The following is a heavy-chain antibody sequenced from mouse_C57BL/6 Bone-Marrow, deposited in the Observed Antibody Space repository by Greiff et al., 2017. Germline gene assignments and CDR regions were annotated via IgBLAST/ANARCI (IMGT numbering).Heavy chain of an antibody. Sequence: VQLQQSGPELVKPGASVKISCKASGYSFTDYNMNWVKQSNGKSLEWIGVINPNHGTTSYNQKFKGKATLTVDQSSSTAYMKLSSLTSEDSAVYYCAYGYDGGWFAYWGQGTLVTVSA. CDR2: INPNHGTT. J-gene: IGHJ3*01. D-gene: IGHD2-2*01. V-gene: IGHV1-39*01. CDR3: AYGYDGGWFAY. CDR1: GYSFTDYN.